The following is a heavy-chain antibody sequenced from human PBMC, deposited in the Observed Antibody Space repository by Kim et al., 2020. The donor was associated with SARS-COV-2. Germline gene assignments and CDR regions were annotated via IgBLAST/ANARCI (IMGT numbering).Heavy chain of an antibody. D-gene: IGHD1-1*01. J-gene: IGHJ4*02. CDR1: GFAFNHYT. V-gene: IGHV3-43*02. Sequence: GGSLRLSCAASGFAFNHYTMNWVRQTPGKGLEWDSLISEDGGFTYYRDSVKGRFTISRDNSENSLYLQMNSLGPEDTALYYCAKGTRGYNHGGTFDYWGRGSLVSVSS. CDR3: AKGTRGYNHGGTFDY. CDR2: ISEDGGFT.